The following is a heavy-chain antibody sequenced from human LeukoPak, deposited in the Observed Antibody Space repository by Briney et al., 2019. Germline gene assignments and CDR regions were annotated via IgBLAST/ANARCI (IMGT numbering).Heavy chain of an antibody. V-gene: IGHV1-2*02. CDR1: GYTFTGYY. CDR3: ARSSEILWFGESFDY. J-gene: IGHJ4*02. Sequence: ASVKVSCKASGYTFTGYYMHWVRQAPGQGLEWMGWINPNSGGTNYAQKFQGRVTMTRDTSISTAYMEPSRLRSDDTAVYYCARSSEILWFGESFDYWGQGTLVTVSS. CDR2: INPNSGGT. D-gene: IGHD3-10*01.